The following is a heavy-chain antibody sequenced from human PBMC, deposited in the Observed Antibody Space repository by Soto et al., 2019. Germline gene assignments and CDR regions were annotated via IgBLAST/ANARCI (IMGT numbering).Heavy chain of an antibody. V-gene: IGHV1-2*04. CDR2: INPNSGGT. CDR1: GYTFTGYY. J-gene: IGHJ6*03. CDR3: ARGVTIAAAGDWYMDV. Sequence: QVQLVQSGAEVKKPGASVKVSCKASGYTFTGYYMHWVRQAPGQGLEWMGWINPNSGGTNYAQKFQGWVTMTRDTSISTAYMELSRLRSDDTAVYYCARGVTIAAAGDWYMDVWGKGTTVTVSS. D-gene: IGHD6-13*01.